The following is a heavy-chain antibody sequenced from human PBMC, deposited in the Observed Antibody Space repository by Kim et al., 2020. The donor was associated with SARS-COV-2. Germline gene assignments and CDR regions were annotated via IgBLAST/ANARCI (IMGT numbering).Heavy chain of an antibody. Sequence: ASVKVSCKASGYTFTSYAMHWVRQAPGQRLEWMGWINAGNVNTKYSQKFQGRVTITRDTSASTAYMELSSLRSEDTAVYYCARGRMGRYSPSQTNGMDVWGQGTTVTVSS. D-gene: IGHD2-15*01. CDR1: GYTFTSYA. J-gene: IGHJ6*02. CDR2: INAGNVNT. CDR3: ARGRMGRYSPSQTNGMDV. V-gene: IGHV1-3*01.